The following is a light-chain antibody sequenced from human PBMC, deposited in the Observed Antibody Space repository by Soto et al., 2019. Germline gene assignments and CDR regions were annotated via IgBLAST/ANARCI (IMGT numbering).Light chain of an antibody. CDR2: DAS. CDR1: QSVSSY. J-gene: IGKJ4*01. CDR3: QKRSNWPALT. Sequence: ENVFTQSPATVSLSTGARATLSCRASQSVSSYLSWYQQKPGQAPTLLIYDASNRATGIPARFSGSGSGTDFTLTISRLEAEDFAVYYGQKRSNWPALTVGDGTRGALK. V-gene: IGKV3-11*01.